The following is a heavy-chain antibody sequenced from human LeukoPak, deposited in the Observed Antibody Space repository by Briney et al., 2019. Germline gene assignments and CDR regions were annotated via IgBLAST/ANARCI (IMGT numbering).Heavy chain of an antibody. D-gene: IGHD3-22*01. J-gene: IGHJ3*02. CDR3: ARANYYDNSGYSRGAFDI. V-gene: IGHV4-38-2*02. CDR2: LFHSGTT. Sequence: PPETLSLTCSVSGYSFSGGFYWGWIRQPPGKGLEWIGSLFHSGTTYYNSSLKSRVTISVDTSKNQFSLKLSSVTAADTAVYYCARANYYDNSGYSRGAFDIWGQGTMVTVSS. CDR1: GYSFSGGFY.